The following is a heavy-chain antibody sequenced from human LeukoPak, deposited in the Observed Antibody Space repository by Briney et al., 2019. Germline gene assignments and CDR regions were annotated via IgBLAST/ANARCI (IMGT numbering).Heavy chain of an antibody. J-gene: IGHJ4*02. D-gene: IGHD6-19*01. V-gene: IGHV4-59*01. CDR2: IYYSGST. Sequence: SETLSLTCTVSGGSISSYYWSWIRQPPGKGLEWIGYIYYSGSTNYNPSLKSRVTISVDTSKNQFSQKLSSVTAADTAVYYCARGSYSSGWYPDYWGQGTLVTVSS. CDR1: GGSISSYY. CDR3: ARGSYSSGWYPDY.